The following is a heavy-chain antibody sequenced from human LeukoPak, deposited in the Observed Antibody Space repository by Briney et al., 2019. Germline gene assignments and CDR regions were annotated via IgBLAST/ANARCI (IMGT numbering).Heavy chain of an antibody. Sequence: SETLSLTCTVSGGSISSYYWSWIRQPPGKGLEWIGYIYYSGSTNYNPSLKSRVTISVDTSENQFSLKLSSVTAADTAVYYCARELLYGDYDYWGQGTLVTVSS. J-gene: IGHJ4*02. D-gene: IGHD4-17*01. CDR1: GGSISSYY. V-gene: IGHV4-59*01. CDR2: IYYSGST. CDR3: ARELLYGDYDY.